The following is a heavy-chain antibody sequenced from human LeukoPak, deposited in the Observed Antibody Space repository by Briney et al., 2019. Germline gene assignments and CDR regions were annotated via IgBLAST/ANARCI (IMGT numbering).Heavy chain of an antibody. V-gene: IGHV4-39*01. CDR1: GGSISSSSYY. CDR2: IYYSGST. CDR3: ARSFVYDSSGGSNYFDC. Sequence: SETLSLTCTVSGGSISSSSYYWGWIRQPPGKGLEWIGSIYYSGSTYYNPSLKSRVTISVDTSKNQFSLKLSSVTAADTAVYYCARSFVYDSSGGSNYFDCWGQGTLVTVSS. D-gene: IGHD3-22*01. J-gene: IGHJ4*02.